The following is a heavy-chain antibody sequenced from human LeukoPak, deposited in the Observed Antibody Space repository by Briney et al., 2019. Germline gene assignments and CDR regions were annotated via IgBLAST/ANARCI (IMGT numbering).Heavy chain of an antibody. CDR2: IIPIFGIA. CDR1: GGTFSSYA. J-gene: IGHJ4*02. CDR3: ARDRIGSSSAPIDY. V-gene: IGHV1-69*04. Sequence: SVKVSCKASGGTFSSYAISWVRQAPGQGLEWMGRIIPIFGIANYAQKLQGRVTITADKSTSTAYMELSSLRSEDTAVYYCARDRIGSSSAPIDYWGQGTLVTVSS. D-gene: IGHD6-6*01.